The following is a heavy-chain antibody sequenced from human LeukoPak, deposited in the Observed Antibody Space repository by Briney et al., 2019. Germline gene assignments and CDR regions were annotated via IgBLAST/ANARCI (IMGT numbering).Heavy chain of an antibody. Sequence: SETLSLTCTVSGGSISSYYWSWIRQPPGKGLEWIGYIYYSGSTNYNPSLKSRVTISVDTSQSQFSLRLSSATAADTAMYYCTRLGLGDEACWFDPWGQGTLVTVSS. V-gene: IGHV4-59*01. CDR2: IYYSGST. CDR1: GGSISSYY. J-gene: IGHJ5*02. CDR3: TRLGLGDEACWFDP. D-gene: IGHD3-10*01.